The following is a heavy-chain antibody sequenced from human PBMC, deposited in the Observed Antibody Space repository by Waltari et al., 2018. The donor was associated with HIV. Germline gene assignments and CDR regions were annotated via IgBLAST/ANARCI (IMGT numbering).Heavy chain of an antibody. CDR3: ARGFQSAAGHVYFDH. V-gene: IGHV3-21*02. J-gene: IGHJ4*02. CDR1: GFIFSNYN. CDR2: ISSTGVYI. Sequence: EMQLMESGGGLVRPGGSLRLSCGVSGFIFSNYNMNWVRQAPGKGLEGVSSISSTGVYISYADSVKGRFTISRDNAKKSLYLQMNSLRADDTALYYGARGFQSAAGHVYFDHWGRGTQVTVSS. D-gene: IGHD6-13*01.